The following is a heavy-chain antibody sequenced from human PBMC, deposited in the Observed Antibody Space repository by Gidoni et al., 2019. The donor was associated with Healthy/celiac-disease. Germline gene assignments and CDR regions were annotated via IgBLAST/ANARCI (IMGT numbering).Heavy chain of an antibody. D-gene: IGHD6-13*01. Sequence: EVQPLESGGGLLQPGGSLRLTCAASGFPLTSYAMSWVRQAPGKGLEWVSAISGSGGSTYYADSVKGRFTISRDNSKNTLYLQMNSLRAEDTAVYYCAKRRSSSWPRTDNWFDPWGQGTLVTVSS. CDR3: AKRRSSSWPRTDNWFDP. CDR1: GFPLTSYA. J-gene: IGHJ5*02. V-gene: IGHV3-23*01. CDR2: ISGSGGST.